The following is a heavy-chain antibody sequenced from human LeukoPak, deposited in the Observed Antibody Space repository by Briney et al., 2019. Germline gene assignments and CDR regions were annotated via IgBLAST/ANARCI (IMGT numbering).Heavy chain of an antibody. J-gene: IGHJ3*02. D-gene: IGHD6-19*01. CDR2: IKQDGSEK. CDR3: ARGSSGWYNAFDI. Sequence: PGGSLRLSCTASGFTFSAYWMSWVRQAPGKGLEWVASIKQDGSEKYYVDSVKGRFTISRDNAKNSLYLQMNSLRAEDTAVYYCARGSSGWYNAFDIWGQGTMVTVSS. CDR1: GFTFSAYW. V-gene: IGHV3-7*04.